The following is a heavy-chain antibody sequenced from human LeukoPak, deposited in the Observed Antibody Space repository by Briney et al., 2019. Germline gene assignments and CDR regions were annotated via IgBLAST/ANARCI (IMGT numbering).Heavy chain of an antibody. V-gene: IGHV3-43D*03. CDR3: AKDRAARGRGNYFYMDV. J-gene: IGHJ6*03. D-gene: IGHD2/OR15-2a*01. Sequence: PGGSLRLSCAAPGFAFDDYAMHWVRQASGKGLEWVSHITWDGGSTHYADSVEGRFTISRDNRENSLYLQMNSLRPEDTALYCCAKDRAARGRGNYFYMDVWGKGTTVTVSS. CDR1: GFAFDDYA. CDR2: ITWDGGST.